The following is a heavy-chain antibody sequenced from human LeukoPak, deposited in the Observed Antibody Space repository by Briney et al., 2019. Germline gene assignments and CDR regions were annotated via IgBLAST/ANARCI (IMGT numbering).Heavy chain of an antibody. CDR3: ARRNLRTVVTARRDAFDI. V-gene: IGHV4-34*01. CDR2: INHSGST. Sequence: SETLSLTCAAYGGSFSGYYWSWIRQPPGKGLEWIGEINHSGSTNYNPSLKGRVTISVDTSKNQFSLKLSSVTAADTAVYYCARRNLRTVVTARRDAFDIWGQGTMVTVSS. D-gene: IGHD2-21*02. J-gene: IGHJ3*02. CDR1: GGSFSGYY.